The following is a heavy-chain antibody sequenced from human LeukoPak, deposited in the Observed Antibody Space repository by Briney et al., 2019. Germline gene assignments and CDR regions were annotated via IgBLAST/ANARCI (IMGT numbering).Heavy chain of an antibody. J-gene: IGHJ4*02. CDR2: ISSSGDTT. Sequence: PGGSLRLSCVASGFSFSDYYMGWIRQAPGKGLEWVSYISSSGDTTYYGDSVKGRFTTSRDNAKNTLYLQMISLRAEDTAVYYCARRWESFDYWGQGTLVTVSS. CDR3: ARRWESFDY. CDR1: GFSFSDYY. V-gene: IGHV3-11*01. D-gene: IGHD1-26*01.